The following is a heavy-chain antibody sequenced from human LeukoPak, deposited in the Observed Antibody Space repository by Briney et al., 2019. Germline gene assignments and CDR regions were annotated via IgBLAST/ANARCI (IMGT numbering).Heavy chain of an antibody. CDR3: ARDGEGYCSGGSCYNLDY. D-gene: IGHD2-15*01. CDR1: GFTFSSYW. J-gene: IGHJ4*02. Sequence: GGSLRLSCAASGFTFSSYWMSGVRQAPGKGGEGVAKIKQEGREKYYVDSVKGRFTISRDNAKNSLYLQMNSLRAEDTAVYYCARDGEGYCSGGSCYNLDYWGQGTLVTVSS. CDR2: IKQEGREK. V-gene: IGHV3-7*01.